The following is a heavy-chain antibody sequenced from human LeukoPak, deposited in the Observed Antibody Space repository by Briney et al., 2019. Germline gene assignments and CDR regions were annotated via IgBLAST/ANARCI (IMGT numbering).Heavy chain of an antibody. Sequence: PSGTLSLTCTVSGGSISSSSYYWGWIRQPPGKGLEWIGSIYYSGSTYYNPSLKSRVTISVDASKNQFSLKLSSVTAADTAVYYCATIWFGELPPYYYYYGMDVWGQGTTVTVSS. J-gene: IGHJ6*02. CDR3: ATIWFGELPPYYYYYGMDV. CDR1: GGSISSSSYY. V-gene: IGHV4-39*01. CDR2: IYYSGST. D-gene: IGHD3-10*01.